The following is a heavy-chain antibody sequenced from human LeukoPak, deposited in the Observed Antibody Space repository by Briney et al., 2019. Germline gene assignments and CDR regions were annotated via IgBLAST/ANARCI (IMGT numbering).Heavy chain of an antibody. D-gene: IGHD3-10*01. Sequence: PGGSLRLSCAASGFTFSSYAMSWVRQAPGKGLEWVSAISGSGGSTYYADSVKGRFTISRDNAKNSLYLQMNSLRAEDTAVYYCARDHKYPLELLWFGELPNKPYGMDVWGQGTTVTVSS. CDR3: ARDHKYPLELLWFGELPNKPYGMDV. CDR2: ISGSGGST. V-gene: IGHV3-23*01. J-gene: IGHJ6*02. CDR1: GFTFSSYA.